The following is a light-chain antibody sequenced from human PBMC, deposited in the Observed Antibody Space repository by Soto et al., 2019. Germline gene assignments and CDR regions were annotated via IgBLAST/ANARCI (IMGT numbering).Light chain of an antibody. Sequence: DIQMTQSPSSLSASVGDRVTITCRASQSISSYLNWYQQKPGKAPKLLIYAASSLQSGVPSRFSGGSSGADFTLTISSLQPEDFATYYCQQSYNTPHTFGQGTELEIK. J-gene: IGKJ2*01. CDR1: QSISSY. CDR2: AAS. CDR3: QQSYNTPHT. V-gene: IGKV1-39*01.